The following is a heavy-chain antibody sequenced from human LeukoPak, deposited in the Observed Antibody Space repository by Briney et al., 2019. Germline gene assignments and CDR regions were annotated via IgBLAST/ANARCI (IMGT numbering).Heavy chain of an antibody. Sequence: PGGPLRLSCAASGFTFSSYSMNWVRQAPGKGLEWVSSISSSSSYIYYADSVKGRFTISRDNAKNSLYLQMNSLRAEDTAVYYCARAPYSYGPFDYWGQGTLVTVSS. J-gene: IGHJ4*02. CDR2: ISSSSSYI. CDR3: ARAPYSYGPFDY. V-gene: IGHV3-21*01. D-gene: IGHD5-18*01. CDR1: GFTFSSYS.